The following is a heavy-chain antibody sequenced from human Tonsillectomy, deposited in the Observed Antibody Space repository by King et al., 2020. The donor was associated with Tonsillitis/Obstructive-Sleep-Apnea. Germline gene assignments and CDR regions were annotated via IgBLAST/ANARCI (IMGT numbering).Heavy chain of an antibody. CDR3: ARDSKSHYYDSSCYYTFDY. CDR2: ICPYNGDT. D-gene: IGHD3-22*01. Sequence: VQLVESGAEVKKPGASVKVSCKASGYTFTTYGISWVRQAPGQGLEWMGWICPYNGDTNSAQKLQGRVTMTTGTSTSTAYMELRILRSDDTAVYYCARDSKSHYYDSSCYYTFDYWGQGTLVTVSS. J-gene: IGHJ4*02. V-gene: IGHV1-18*01. CDR1: GYTFTTYG.